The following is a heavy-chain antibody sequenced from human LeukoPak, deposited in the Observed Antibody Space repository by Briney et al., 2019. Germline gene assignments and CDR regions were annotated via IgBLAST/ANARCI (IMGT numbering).Heavy chain of an antibody. CDR3: AKGGPGYSSGWYYYYGMDV. CDR2: ISYDGSNK. D-gene: IGHD6-19*01. V-gene: IGHV3-30*18. Sequence: GGSLRLSCAASGFTLSSYGMHWVRQAPGKGLEWVAVISYDGSNKYYADSVKGRFTISRDNSKNTLYLQMNSLRAEDTAVYYCAKGGPGYSSGWYYYYGMDVWGQGTTVTVSS. J-gene: IGHJ6*02. CDR1: GFTLSSYG.